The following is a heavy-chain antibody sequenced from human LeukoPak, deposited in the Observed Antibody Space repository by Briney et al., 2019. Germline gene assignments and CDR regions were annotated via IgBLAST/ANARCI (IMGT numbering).Heavy chain of an antibody. CDR3: ARDPGYCSGGSCQYYYYYYMDV. Sequence: GGSLRLSCAASGFTFSSYDMHWVRQATGKGLEWVSAIDTAGDTYYAGSVKGRFTISRDNAKNSLYLQMNSLRAEDTAVYYCARDPGYCSGGSCQYYYYYYMDVWGKGTTVTVSS. J-gene: IGHJ6*03. CDR2: IDTAGDT. V-gene: IGHV3-13*01. D-gene: IGHD2-15*01. CDR1: GFTFSSYD.